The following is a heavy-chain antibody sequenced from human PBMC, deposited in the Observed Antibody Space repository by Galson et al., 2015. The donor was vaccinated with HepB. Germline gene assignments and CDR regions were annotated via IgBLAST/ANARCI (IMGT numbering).Heavy chain of an antibody. V-gene: IGHV3-74*01. CDR3: AKDHGGPNDY. J-gene: IGHJ4*02. CDR1: GVTLSRYW. Sequence: SLRLSCAASGVTLSRYWVHWGRQVPGKGLVWVARINEDGSSRAYADSVRGRFTISRDNAKNMLYLEMNSLRAEDTAVYYCAKDHGGPNDYWGQGTLVTVSS. D-gene: IGHD5-24*01. CDR2: INEDGSSR.